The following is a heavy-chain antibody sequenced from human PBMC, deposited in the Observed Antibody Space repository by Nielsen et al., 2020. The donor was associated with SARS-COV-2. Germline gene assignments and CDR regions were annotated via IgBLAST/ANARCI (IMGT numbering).Heavy chain of an antibody. D-gene: IGHD3-10*01. CDR1: GGSISSGDYY. CDR2: IYYSGST. V-gene: IGHV4-30-4*01. Sequence: SETLSLTCTVSGGSISSGDYYWSWIRQPPGKGLEWVGYIYYSGSTYYNPSLKSRVTISVDTSKNQFSLKLSSVTAADTAVYYCARAYFVSGTYYSFDYWGQGTLVTVSS. J-gene: IGHJ4*02. CDR3: ARAYFVSGTYYSFDY.